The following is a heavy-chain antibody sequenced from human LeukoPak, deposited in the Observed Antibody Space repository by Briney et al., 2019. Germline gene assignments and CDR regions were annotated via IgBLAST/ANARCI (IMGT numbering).Heavy chain of an antibody. V-gene: IGHV3-23*01. CDR2: ISDSGGST. J-gene: IGHJ3*02. CDR3: AREREPTGAFDI. Sequence: PGGSLRLSCAASGFTFSSYALSWVRQAPGKGLEWVSGISDSGGSTYYADSVKGRFTISRDNAKNTLYLQMNSLRAEDTAVYYCAREREPTGAFDIWGQGTMVTVSS. CDR1: GFTFSSYA.